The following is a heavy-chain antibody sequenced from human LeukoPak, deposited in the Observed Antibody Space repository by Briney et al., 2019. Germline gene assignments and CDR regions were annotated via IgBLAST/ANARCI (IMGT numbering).Heavy chain of an antibody. J-gene: IGHJ4*02. V-gene: IGHV1-8*02. Sequence: ASVKVSCKASGYTFTSYGISWVRQATGQGLEWMGWMNPNSGNTGYAQKFQGRVTMTRNTSISTAYMELSSLRSEGTAVYYCARGPHSSGTWGQGTLVTVSS. D-gene: IGHD3-10*01. CDR3: ARGPHSSGT. CDR2: MNPNSGNT. CDR1: GYTFTSYG.